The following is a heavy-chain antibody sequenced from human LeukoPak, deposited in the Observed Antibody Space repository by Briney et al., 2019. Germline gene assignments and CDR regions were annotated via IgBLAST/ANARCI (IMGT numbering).Heavy chain of an antibody. D-gene: IGHD6-6*01. Sequence: NLGGSLRLSCAASGFTFSDSYMSWTRQAPGKGLEWVSYISSSSSDTNYADSVKGRFTISRDNAKNSLYLQMNSLRAEDTAVYYCARGSRAIQLGDDYWGRGTLVTVSS. CDR2: ISSSSSDT. CDR1: GFTFSDSY. J-gene: IGHJ4*02. V-gene: IGHV3-11*06. CDR3: ARGSRAIQLGDDY.